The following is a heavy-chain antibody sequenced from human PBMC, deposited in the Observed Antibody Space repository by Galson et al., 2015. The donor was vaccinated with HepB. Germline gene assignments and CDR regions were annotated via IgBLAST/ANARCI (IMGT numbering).Heavy chain of an antibody. CDR1: GYTFTGYY. D-gene: IGHD2-2*01. Sequence: SVKVSCKASGYTFTGYYMHWVRQAPGQGLEWMGWINPNGGGTNYAQKFQGRVTMTRDTSISTAYMELSRLRSDDTAVYYCARQYCSSTSCYYYYYMDVWGKGTTVTVSS. J-gene: IGHJ6*03. CDR2: INPNGGGT. CDR3: ARQYCSSTSCYYYYYMDV. V-gene: IGHV1-2*02.